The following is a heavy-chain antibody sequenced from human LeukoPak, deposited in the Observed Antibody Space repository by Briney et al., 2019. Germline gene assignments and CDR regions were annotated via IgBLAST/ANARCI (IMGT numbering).Heavy chain of an antibody. Sequence: PSETLSLTCTVSGGSISSSSYYWGWIRQPPGKGLEWIGSIYYSGSTHYNPSLKSRVTISVDTSKNQFSLKLSSVTAADTAVYYCARHNLGYCSSTSCWRGWFDPWGQGTLVTVSS. CDR2: IYYSGST. D-gene: IGHD2-2*01. J-gene: IGHJ5*02. CDR1: GGSISSSSYY. CDR3: ARHNLGYCSSTSCWRGWFDP. V-gene: IGHV4-39*01.